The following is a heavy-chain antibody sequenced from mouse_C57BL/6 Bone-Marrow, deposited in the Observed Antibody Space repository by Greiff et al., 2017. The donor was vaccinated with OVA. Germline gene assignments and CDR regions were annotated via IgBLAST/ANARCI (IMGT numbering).Heavy chain of an antibody. J-gene: IGHJ1*03. D-gene: IGHD2-5*01. V-gene: IGHV5-4*01. CDR3: AREGPTIVTTWYFDV. CDR2: ISDGGSYT. CDR1: GFTFSSYA. Sequence: EVHLVESGGGLVKPGGSLKLSCAASGFTFSSYAMSWVRQTPEKRLAWVATISDGGSYTYYPDNVKGRFTISRDNAKNNRYLQMSHLKSEDTAMYYCAREGPTIVTTWYFDVWGTGTTVTVSS.